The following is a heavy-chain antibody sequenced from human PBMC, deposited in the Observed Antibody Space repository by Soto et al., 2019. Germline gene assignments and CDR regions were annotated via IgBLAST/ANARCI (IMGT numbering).Heavy chain of an antibody. CDR3: AGRHEVTMAFDDALDI. CDR1: GFTFSNIA. D-gene: IGHD4-17*01. CDR2: ISHDGGSK. V-gene: IGHV3-30-3*01. J-gene: IGHJ3*02. Sequence: QVQLVESGGGVVQPGASLRLSCAASGFTFSNIAMHWVRQAPGKGLEWLAVISHDGGSKTYADFVRGRFTISRYNSRNTLYPPMNSLISEDTAVYHWAGRHEVTMAFDDALDIWGQGTMVPVSS.